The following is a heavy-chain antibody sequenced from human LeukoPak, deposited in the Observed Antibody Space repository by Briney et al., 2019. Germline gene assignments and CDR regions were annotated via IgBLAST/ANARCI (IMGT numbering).Heavy chain of an antibody. V-gene: IGHV3-11*05. D-gene: IGHD3-22*01. CDR1: GFTFSDYY. Sequence: GSLRLSCAASGFTFSDYYMSWIRQAPGKGLEWVSYISSSSSYTNYADSVKGRFTISRDNAKNSLYLQTNSLRAEDTAVYYCARDREDSSGYYYDAFDIWGQGTMVTVSS. CDR2: ISSSSSYT. J-gene: IGHJ3*02. CDR3: ARDREDSSGYYYDAFDI.